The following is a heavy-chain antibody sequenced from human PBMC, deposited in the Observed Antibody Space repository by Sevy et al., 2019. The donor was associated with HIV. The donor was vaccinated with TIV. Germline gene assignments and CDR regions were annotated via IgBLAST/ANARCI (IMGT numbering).Heavy chain of an antibody. CDR3: ARSTQVAGRSNWFDP. V-gene: IGHV1-18*01. CDR1: GYTFTSYG. J-gene: IGHJ5*02. CDR2: ISTYNTVR. Sequence: ASVKVSCKASGYTFTSYGISWVRQAPGQGLAWMGWISTYNTVRNSAQKFHDRVTMTIDTSTSTAYMELRGLRSDDTAVYYCARSTQVAGRSNWFDPWGQGTLVTVSS. D-gene: IGHD6-19*01.